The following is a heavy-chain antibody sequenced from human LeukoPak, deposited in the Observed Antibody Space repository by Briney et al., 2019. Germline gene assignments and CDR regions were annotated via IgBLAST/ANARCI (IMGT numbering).Heavy chain of an antibody. CDR1: GGSISSSNW. V-gene: IGHV4-4*02. CDR3: ASRATYFYGSGTPLTY. CDR2: IDHSGST. J-gene: IGHJ4*02. D-gene: IGHD3-10*01. Sequence: SGTLSLTSAVSGGSISSSNWWSWVRQPPGKGLEWIGEIDHSGSTDYNPSLKSRVTISVDTSKNQFSLKLNSVTAADTAVYYCASRATYFYGSGTPLTYWGQGTLVTVSS.